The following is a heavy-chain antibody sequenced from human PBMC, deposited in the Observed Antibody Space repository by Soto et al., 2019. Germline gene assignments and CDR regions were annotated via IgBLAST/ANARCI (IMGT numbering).Heavy chain of an antibody. Sequence: ASVKVSCKVSGYTLTELSMHWVRQAPGKGLEWMGGFDPEDGETIYAQKFQGRVTMTEDTSTDTAYMELSSLRSEDTAVYYCATDLLYCSSTRCYVDYWGQGTLVTVS. CDR3: ATDLLYCSSTRCYVDY. V-gene: IGHV1-24*01. J-gene: IGHJ4*02. CDR2: FDPEDGET. D-gene: IGHD2-2*01. CDR1: GYTLTELS.